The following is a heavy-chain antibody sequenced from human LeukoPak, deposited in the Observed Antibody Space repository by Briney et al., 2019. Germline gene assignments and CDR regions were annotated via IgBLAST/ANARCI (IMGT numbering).Heavy chain of an antibody. Sequence: SPGGSLRLSCAASGFTFSSYSMNWVRQAPGKGLEWVSSISSSSSYIYYADSVKGRFTISRDNAKNSLYLQMNSLRAEDTAVYYCARDLAALDLAFDIWGQGTMVTVSS. CDR3: ARDLAALDLAFDI. CDR1: GFTFSSYS. V-gene: IGHV3-21*01. J-gene: IGHJ3*02. CDR2: ISSSSSYI. D-gene: IGHD3-3*01.